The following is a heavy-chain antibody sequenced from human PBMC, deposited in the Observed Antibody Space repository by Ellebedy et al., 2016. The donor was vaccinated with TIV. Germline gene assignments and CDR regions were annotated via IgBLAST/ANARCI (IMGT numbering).Heavy chain of an antibody. J-gene: IGHJ1*01. CDR1: GDSISSSTYY. V-gene: IGHV4-39*01. CDR2: IYHIGST. Sequence: MPGGSLRLSCTVSGDSISSSTYYWGWIRQPPGKGLEWIGSIYHIGSTYYNSPLRSRATISVDTSKNQFSLKLSSVTAADTAVYYCARPSAAVAGNIEHWGQGTLVTVSS. CDR3: ARPSAAVAGNIEH. D-gene: IGHD6-19*01.